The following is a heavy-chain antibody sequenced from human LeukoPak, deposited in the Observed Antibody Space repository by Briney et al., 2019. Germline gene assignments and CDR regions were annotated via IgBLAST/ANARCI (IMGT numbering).Heavy chain of an antibody. Sequence: GESLNISCKGSGYSFTSYWIGWVRQMPGKGLDWMGSIDPGDSDTRYSPSLQGHITISADKSISTAYLQWSSLRASDTAMYYCARQRFTMRAYAGNWFDPWGQGTLVTVSS. J-gene: IGHJ5*02. D-gene: IGHD3-10*01. CDR1: GYSFTSYW. CDR3: ARQRFTMRAYAGNWFDP. CDR2: IDPGDSDT. V-gene: IGHV5-51*01.